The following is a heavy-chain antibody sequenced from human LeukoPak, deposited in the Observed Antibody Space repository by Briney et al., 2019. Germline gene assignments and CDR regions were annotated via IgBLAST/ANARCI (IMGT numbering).Heavy chain of an antibody. CDR1: GGSFSGYY. J-gene: IGHJ6*03. V-gene: IGHV4-34*01. CDR2: INHSGST. D-gene: IGHD3-10*01. CDR3: ARGYYGSGSHCCHMDV. Sequence: SETPSLTCAVYGGSFSGYYWSWIRQPPGKGLEWIGEINHSGSTNYNSSLKSRVTISVDTSKNQFSLKLSSVTAADTAVYYCARGYYGSGSHCCHMDVWGKGTTITVS.